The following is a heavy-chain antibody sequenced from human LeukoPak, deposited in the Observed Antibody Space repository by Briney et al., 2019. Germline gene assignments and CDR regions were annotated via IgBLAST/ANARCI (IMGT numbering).Heavy chain of an antibody. D-gene: IGHD2-2*02. V-gene: IGHV5-51*01. CDR2: IYPGDSDT. CDR1: GYSFTSYW. Sequence: GESLKISCKGSGYSFTSYWIGWVRQMPGKGLEWVGIIYPGDSDTRYSPSFQGQVTISADKSISTAYLQWSSLKASDTAMYYCARQRGVVPAAIEHNWFGPWGQGTLVTVSS. CDR3: ARQRGVVPAAIEHNWFGP. J-gene: IGHJ5*02.